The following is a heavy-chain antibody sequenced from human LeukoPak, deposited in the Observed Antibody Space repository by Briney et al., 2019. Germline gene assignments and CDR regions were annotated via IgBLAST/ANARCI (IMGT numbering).Heavy chain of an antibody. V-gene: IGHV4-59*08. CDR1: DGSISSYY. J-gene: IGHJ4*02. CDR2: IYYSGT. D-gene: IGHD3-16*01. CDR3: ARMSLRGGRFDY. Sequence: SETLSLTCTVSDGSISSYYWSWIRDPPGKGMEWIGYIYYSGTNYNPSLKSRVIISVDTSKNQFSLILSSVTAADTAVYYCARMSLRGGRFDYWGQGTLVTVSS.